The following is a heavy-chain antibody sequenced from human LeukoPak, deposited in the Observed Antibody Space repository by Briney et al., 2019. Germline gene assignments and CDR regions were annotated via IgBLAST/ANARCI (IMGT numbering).Heavy chain of an antibody. CDR3: ARDFFNWYFDL. CDR1: GFTFSSYA. CDR2: ISGSGGST. Sequence: GGSLRLSCAASGFTFSSYAMSWVRQAPGKGLEWVSAISGSGGSTYYADSVKGRFTTSRDNSKNTLYLQMNSLRAEDTAVYYCARDFFNWYFDLWGRGTLVTVSS. D-gene: IGHD3/OR15-3a*01. J-gene: IGHJ2*01. V-gene: IGHV3-23*01.